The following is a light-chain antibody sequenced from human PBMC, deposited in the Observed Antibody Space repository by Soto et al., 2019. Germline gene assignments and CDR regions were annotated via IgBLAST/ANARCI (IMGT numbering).Light chain of an antibody. CDR3: QQYNKWPLT. J-gene: IGKJ4*01. V-gene: IGKV3-15*01. CDR2: LAS. CDR1: QSVSSN. Sequence: EIVMTQSPATLSVSPGERATLSCRASQSVSSNLAWYQQKPGQAPRLLIYLASTRATGIPARFSGSGSGTEFTLTISSLQSEDFAVYYCQQYNKWPLTFGGGTKVEIK.